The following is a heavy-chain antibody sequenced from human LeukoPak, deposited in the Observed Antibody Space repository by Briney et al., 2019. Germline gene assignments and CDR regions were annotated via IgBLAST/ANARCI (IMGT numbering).Heavy chain of an antibody. Sequence: GASVKVSCKASGGTFSNYAISWVRQAPGQGLEWMGGIIPIFGTANYAQKFEGRVTITADESTSTAYMELSSLRSEDTAVYYCARAMVRGVIIEYYFDYWGQGILVTVSS. CDR3: ARAMVRGVIIEYYFDY. CDR2: IIPIFGTA. CDR1: GGTFSNYA. J-gene: IGHJ4*02. V-gene: IGHV1-69*13. D-gene: IGHD3-10*01.